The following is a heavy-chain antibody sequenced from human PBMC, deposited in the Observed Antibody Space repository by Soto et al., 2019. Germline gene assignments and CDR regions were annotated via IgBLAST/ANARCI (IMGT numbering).Heavy chain of an antibody. J-gene: IGHJ3*02. CDR1: GGSISSSSYY. CDR3: ARRSRYYDSSGYAFDI. Sequence: QLQLQESGPGLVKPSETLSLTCTVSGGSISSSSYYWGWIRQPPGKGLEWIGSIYYSGSTYYNPSLKSRVTISVDTSKNQFSLKLSSVTAADTAVYYCARRSRYYDSSGYAFDIWGQGTMVTVSS. D-gene: IGHD3-22*01. CDR2: IYYSGST. V-gene: IGHV4-39*01.